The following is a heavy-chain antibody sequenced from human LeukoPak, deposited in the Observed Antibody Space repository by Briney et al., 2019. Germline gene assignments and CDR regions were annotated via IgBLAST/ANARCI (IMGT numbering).Heavy chain of an antibody. CDR1: GGSISSYY. CDR3: AGGGKAHYFGSASQDY. V-gene: IGHV4-34*01. J-gene: IGHJ4*02. CDR2: VNHSGSS. D-gene: IGHD3-10*01. Sequence: SETLSLTCTVSGGSISSYYWTWIRQSPGKGLEWIGEVNHSGSSNHNPSLKSRVTISLDPSKNRFSLELSSVTAADAGVYYCAGGGKAHYFGSASQDYWGQGTLVTVSS.